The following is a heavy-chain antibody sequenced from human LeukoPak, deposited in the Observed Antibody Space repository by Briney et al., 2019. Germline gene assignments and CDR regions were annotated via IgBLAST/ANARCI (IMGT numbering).Heavy chain of an antibody. CDR1: GFTFSSYA. CDR2: ISGSGGST. V-gene: IGHV3-23*01. CDR3: AKVYIVGATYDAFDI. D-gene: IGHD1-26*01. Sequence: PGGSLRLSCAVSGFTFSSYAMSWVRQAPGKGLEWVSAISGSGGSTYYADSVKGRFTIPRDNSKNTLYLQMNSLRAEDTAVYYCAKVYIVGATYDAFDIWGQGTMVTVSS. J-gene: IGHJ3*02.